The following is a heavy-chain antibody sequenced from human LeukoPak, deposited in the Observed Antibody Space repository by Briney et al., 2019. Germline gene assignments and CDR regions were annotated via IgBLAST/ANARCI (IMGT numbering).Heavy chain of an antibody. V-gene: IGHV3-23*01. J-gene: IGHJ3*02. CDR2: ISGSGGST. CDR1: GFTFSSYA. D-gene: IGHD1-26*01. CDR3: AKYSQRYSGSYYTDAFDI. Sequence: PGGSLRLSCAASGFTFSSYAMSWVRQAPGKGLEWVSAISGSGGSTHYADSVKGRFTISRDNSKNTLYLQMNSLRAEDTAVYYCAKYSQRYSGSYYTDAFDIWGQGTMVTVSS.